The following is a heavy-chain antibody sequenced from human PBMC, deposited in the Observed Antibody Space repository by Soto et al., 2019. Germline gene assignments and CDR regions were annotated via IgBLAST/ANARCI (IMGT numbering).Heavy chain of an antibody. D-gene: IGHD3-10*01. CDR3: AREEAWFGEFHYGPFDY. V-gene: IGHV4-30-4*01. CDR2: IYYSGST. Sequence: QVQLQESGPGLVKPSQTLSLTCTVSGGSISSGDYYWSWIRQPPGKGLEWIGYIYYSGSTYYNPSLKSRVTISVDTSKNQFSLKLSSVTAADTAVYYCAREEAWFGEFHYGPFDYWGQGTLVTVSS. CDR1: GGSISSGDYY. J-gene: IGHJ4*02.